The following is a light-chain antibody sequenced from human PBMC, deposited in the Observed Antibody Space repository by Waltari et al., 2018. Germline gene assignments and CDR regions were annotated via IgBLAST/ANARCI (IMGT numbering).Light chain of an antibody. Sequence: EIMLTQSPATLSLSPGERATLSCRASQSVSSYLAWYQQKPGQAPRLLIYDASNRATGIPARFSGSGSGTDFTLTISSLEPEDFAVYYCQQRSNWPLEGFTFGPGTKVDIK. CDR3: QQRSNWPLEGFT. J-gene: IGKJ3*01. CDR1: QSVSSY. CDR2: DAS. V-gene: IGKV3-11*01.